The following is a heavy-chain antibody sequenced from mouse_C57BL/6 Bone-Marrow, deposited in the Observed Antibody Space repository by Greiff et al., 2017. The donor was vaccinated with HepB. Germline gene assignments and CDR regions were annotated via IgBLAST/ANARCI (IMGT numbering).Heavy chain of an antibody. D-gene: IGHD1-1*01. CDR2: ISNGGGST. J-gene: IGHJ4*01. V-gene: IGHV5-12*01. CDR3: ARFITTVVAPYAMDY. CDR1: GFTFSDYY. Sequence: DVQLQESGGGLVQPGGSLKLSCAASGFTFSDYYMYWVRQTPEKRLEWVAYISNGGGSTYYPDTVKGRFTISRDNAKNTLYLQMSRLKSEDTAMYYGARFITTVVAPYAMDYWGQGTSVTVSS.